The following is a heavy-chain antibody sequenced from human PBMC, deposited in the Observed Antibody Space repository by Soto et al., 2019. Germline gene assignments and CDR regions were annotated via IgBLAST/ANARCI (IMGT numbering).Heavy chain of an antibody. CDR1: GFTFGDYA. CDR3: TRSHCSSTSCSRYGMDV. Sequence: GGSLRLSCTPSGFTFGDYAVNWVRQAPGKGLEWVGFTRSSPYGGTTEYAASVKGRFTISRDDSESIVYLQMNSLKTEDTGVYYCTRSHCSSTSCSRYGMDVWGQGTTVTVSS. CDR2: TRSSPYGGTT. V-gene: IGHV3-49*04. J-gene: IGHJ6*02. D-gene: IGHD2-2*01.